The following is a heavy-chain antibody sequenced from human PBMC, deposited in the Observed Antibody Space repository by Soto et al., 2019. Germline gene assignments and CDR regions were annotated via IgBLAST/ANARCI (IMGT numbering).Heavy chain of an antibody. J-gene: IGHJ4*02. V-gene: IGHV4-59*12. Sequence: PSETLSLTCTVSGVPIRSYFWSWIRQPPGKGLDWIGSTYYTADTKYSPSLERRVAISVDTSKNQFSLKLTSVTAADTAIYFCARLVYDTRLNYMYFDFWGQGALVTVSS. CDR2: TYYTADT. D-gene: IGHD3-10*01. CDR1: GVPIRSYF. CDR3: ARLVYDTRLNYMYFDF.